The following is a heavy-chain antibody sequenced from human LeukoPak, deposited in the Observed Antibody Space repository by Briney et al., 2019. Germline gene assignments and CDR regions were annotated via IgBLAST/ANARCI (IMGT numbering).Heavy chain of an antibody. D-gene: IGHD2/OR15-2a*01. V-gene: IGHV3-33*01. CDR2: MWNDGTNK. CDR3: ARGIGYFDY. CDR1: GFAFRHYG. J-gene: IGHJ4*02. Sequence: GTSLRLSCEASGFAFRHYGMHWVRQAPGKGLEWLALMWNDGTNKDYADSVKGRFTISRDNSKNTLFLQMNSLRAEDTAVYYCARGIGYFDYWGQGTLVTVSS.